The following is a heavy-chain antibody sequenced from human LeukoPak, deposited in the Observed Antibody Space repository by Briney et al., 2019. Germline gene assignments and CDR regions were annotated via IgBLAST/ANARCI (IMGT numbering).Heavy chain of an antibody. J-gene: IGHJ4*02. CDR1: GFTFDDYA. D-gene: IGHD6-19*01. Sequence: PGGSLRLSCAASGFTFDDYAMHWVRQAPGKGLEWVSGISWNSGSIGYADSVKGRFTISRDSAKNSLYLQMNSLRAEDTALYYCAKDMGGAVAGFDYWGQGTLVTVSS. CDR2: ISWNSGSI. CDR3: AKDMGGAVAGFDY. V-gene: IGHV3-9*01.